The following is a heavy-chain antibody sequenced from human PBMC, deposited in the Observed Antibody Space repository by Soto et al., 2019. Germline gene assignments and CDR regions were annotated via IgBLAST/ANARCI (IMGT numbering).Heavy chain of an antibody. CDR2: VSGGGDNT. V-gene: IGHV3-23*01. Sequence: EVQLLESGGGLVQPGGSLRLSCAASGFTFSTYAMIWVRQAPGKGLEWVSAVSGGGDNTYYAQSVKGRFTVSRDNSRDTLYLQMNSLRAEDTAVYYCAKDLAGGADYWGQGTLVTVSS. CDR1: GFTFSTYA. J-gene: IGHJ4*02. CDR3: AKDLAGGADY. D-gene: IGHD2-15*01.